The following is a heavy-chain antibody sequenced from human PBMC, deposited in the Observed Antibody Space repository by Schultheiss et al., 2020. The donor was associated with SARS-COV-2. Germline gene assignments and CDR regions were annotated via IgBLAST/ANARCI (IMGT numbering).Heavy chain of an antibody. CDR2: ITSSSSYI. J-gene: IGHJ5*02. V-gene: IGHV3-21*01. D-gene: IGHD3-10*01. CDR3: ARNRGAVGLDWFDP. CDR1: GFTFSSYI. Sequence: GGSLRLSCAASGFTFSSYIMNWVRQAPGKGLEWVSSITSSSSYIYHADSVKGRFTISRDNAKNALYLQMNSLRAEDTAVYYCARNRGAVGLDWFDPWGQGTLVTVSS.